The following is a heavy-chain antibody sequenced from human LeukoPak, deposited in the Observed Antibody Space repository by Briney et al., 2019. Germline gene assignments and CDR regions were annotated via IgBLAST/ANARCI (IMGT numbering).Heavy chain of an antibody. V-gene: IGHV4-39*01. J-gene: IGHJ3*02. CDR2: IYYSGST. CDR3: ATPYYYDSSGYYYGREAFDI. CDR1: GGSISSSSYY. Sequence: SETLSLTCTVSGGSISSSSYYWGWIRQPPGKGLEWIGSIYYSGSTYYNPSLKSRVTISVDTSKNQFSLKLSSVTAADTAVYYCATPYYYDSSGYYYGREAFDIWGQGTMVTVSS. D-gene: IGHD3-22*01.